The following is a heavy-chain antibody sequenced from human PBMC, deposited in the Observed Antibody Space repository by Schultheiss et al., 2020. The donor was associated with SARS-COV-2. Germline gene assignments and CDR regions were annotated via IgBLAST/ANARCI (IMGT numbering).Heavy chain of an antibody. D-gene: IGHD2-15*01. V-gene: IGHV4-61*08. CDR1: GGSISSGDYY. CDR3: ARGVVAFDI. J-gene: IGHJ3*02. CDR2: IYHSGST. Sequence: SETLSLTCTVSGGSISSGDYYWSWIRQPPGKGLEWIGEIYHSGSTNYNPSLKSRVTISVDTSKNQFSLKLSSVTAADTAVYYCARGVVAFDIWGQGTMVTVSS.